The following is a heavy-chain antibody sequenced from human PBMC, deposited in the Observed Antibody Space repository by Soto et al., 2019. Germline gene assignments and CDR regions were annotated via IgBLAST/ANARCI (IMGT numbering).Heavy chain of an antibody. D-gene: IGHD2-15*01. CDR2: IYYSGST. CDR1: GGSISSSSYY. J-gene: IGHJ5*02. V-gene: IGHV4-39*01. Sequence: QLQLQESGPGLVKPSETLSLTCTVSGGSISSSSYYWGWIRQPPGKGLEWIGSIYYSGSTYYNPSLKSRVTISVDTSKNQFSLKLSSVTAADTAVYYCARRAVVVVAAREYNWFDPWGQGTLVTVSS. CDR3: ARRAVVVVAAREYNWFDP.